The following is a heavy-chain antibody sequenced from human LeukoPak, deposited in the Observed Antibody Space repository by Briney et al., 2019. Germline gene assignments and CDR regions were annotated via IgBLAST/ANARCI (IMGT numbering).Heavy chain of an antibody. V-gene: IGHV4-4*02. CDR1: GGSISSSNW. Sequence: PSGTLSLTCAVSGGSISSSNWWSWVRQPPGKGLEWIGEIYHSGSTNYNPSLKSRVTISVDKSKNQFSLKLSSVTAADTAVYYCARGYFDWLSRSQEYFQHWGQGTLVTVSS. CDR2: IYHSGST. CDR3: ARGYFDWLSRSQEYFQH. J-gene: IGHJ1*01. D-gene: IGHD3-9*01.